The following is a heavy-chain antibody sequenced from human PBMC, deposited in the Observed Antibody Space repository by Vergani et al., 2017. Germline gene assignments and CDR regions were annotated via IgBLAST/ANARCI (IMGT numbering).Heavy chain of an antibody. CDR1: GGSISSSSYY. D-gene: IGHD1-7*01. CDR2: IYYSGST. V-gene: IGHV4-39*01. J-gene: IGHJ4*02. CDR3: ARQKSLTGTTLDY. Sequence: QLQLQESGPGLVKPSETLSLTCTVSGGSISSSSYYWGWIRQPPGKGLEWIGSIYYSGSTYYNPSLKSRVTISVDTSKNQFSLKLSSVTAADTAVYYCARQKSLTGTTLDYWGQGTLVTVSS.